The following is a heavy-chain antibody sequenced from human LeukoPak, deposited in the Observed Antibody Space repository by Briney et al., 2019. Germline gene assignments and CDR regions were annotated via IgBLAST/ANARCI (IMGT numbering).Heavy chain of an antibody. J-gene: IGHJ6*03. CDR3: ARDRPYTGLYYYYYMDV. Sequence: SSETLSLTCTVSGYSISSGYYWGWIRQPPGKGLEWIESIYHSGSTYYNPSLKSRVTISVDTSKNQFSLKLSSVTAADTAVYYCARDRPYTGLYYYYYMDVWGKGTTVTVSS. CDR2: IYHSGST. V-gene: IGHV4-38-2*02. D-gene: IGHD2-8*02. CDR1: GYSISSGYY.